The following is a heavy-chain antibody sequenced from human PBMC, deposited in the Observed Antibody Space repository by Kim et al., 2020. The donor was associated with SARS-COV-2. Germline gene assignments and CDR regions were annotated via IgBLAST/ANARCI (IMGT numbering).Heavy chain of an antibody. CDR3: ARVAGATFGYYYGMDV. J-gene: IGHJ6*02. CDR2: IWYDGSNK. Sequence: GGSLRLSCAASGFTFSSYGMHWVRQAPGKGLEWVAVIWYDGSNKYYADSVKGRFTISRDNSKNTLYLQMNSLRAEDTAVYYCARVAGATFGYYYGMDVWGQGTTVTVSS. D-gene: IGHD3-10*01. V-gene: IGHV3-33*01. CDR1: GFTFSSYG.